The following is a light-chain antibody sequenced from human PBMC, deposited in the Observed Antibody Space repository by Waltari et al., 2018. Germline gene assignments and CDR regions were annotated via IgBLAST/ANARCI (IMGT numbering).Light chain of an antibody. V-gene: IGLV1-40*01. CDR3: QSYDTGLSAWV. CDR1: RSNIGSGSD. J-gene: IGLJ3*02. Sequence: QSVLTQPPPVSGAPGQRVTISCNGTRSNIGSGSDVNCYQQISGTAPKRLIFGNSFRSEGVFQRFSGSKSGTLASLAITGLQAEDEADYFCQSYDTGLSAWVFGGGTKLTVL. CDR2: GNS.